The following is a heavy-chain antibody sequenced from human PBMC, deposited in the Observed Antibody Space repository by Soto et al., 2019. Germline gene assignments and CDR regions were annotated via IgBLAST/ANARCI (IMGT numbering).Heavy chain of an antibody. D-gene: IGHD1-1*01. J-gene: IGHJ4*02. CDR3: ERDLNANYFDY. CDR2: ISAYNGNT. V-gene: IGHV1-18*01. Sequence: SVKVSCKASGYTFTSYGISWVRQAPGQGLEWMGWISAYNGNTNYAQKPQGRVTMTTDTSTSTAYMALRSLRSDDTAVYYCERDLNANYFDYWGQGTLVTVSS. CDR1: GYTFTSYG.